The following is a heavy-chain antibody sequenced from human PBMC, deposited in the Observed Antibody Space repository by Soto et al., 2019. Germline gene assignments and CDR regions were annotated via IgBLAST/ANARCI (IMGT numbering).Heavy chain of an antibody. V-gene: IGHV3-48*02. CDR1: GFSLANYP. CDR3: AKGPHTNVGWPYYFES. J-gene: IGHJ4*02. D-gene: IGHD6-19*01. Sequence: GGSLRLSCVASGFSLANYPMNWVRQAPGKGLEWISYSSPRGDTIYYADSVEGRFTISRDNARNSLSLHMSSLRDEDSALYYCAKGPHTNVGWPYYFESWGQGVPVTVSS. CDR2: SSPRGDTI.